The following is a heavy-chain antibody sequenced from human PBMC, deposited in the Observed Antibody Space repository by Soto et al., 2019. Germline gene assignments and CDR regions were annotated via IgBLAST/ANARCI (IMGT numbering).Heavy chain of an antibody. CDR3: ARDPGVGLSARWFDP. Sequence: QVQLQESGPGLVKPSETLTLTCTVSGGSVNNGNYYWSWIRQPPGKGLEWIGHIYYSGSTNYNPSLKSLVIISIDTSKKQFSLKLSSVTAADTAVYFCARDPGVGLSARWFDPWGQGALVTVSS. D-gene: IGHD2-8*01. J-gene: IGHJ5*02. CDR2: IYYSGST. V-gene: IGHV4-61*01. CDR1: GGSVNNGNYY.